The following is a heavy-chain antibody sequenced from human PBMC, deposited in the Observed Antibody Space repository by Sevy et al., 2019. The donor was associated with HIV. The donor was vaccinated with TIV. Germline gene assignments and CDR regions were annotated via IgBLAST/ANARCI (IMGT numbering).Heavy chain of an antibody. CDR1: GGTFSSYA. V-gene: IGHV1-69*13. CDR2: IIPIFGTA. D-gene: IGHD6-19*01. J-gene: IGHJ4*02. CDR3: ARGGTVAGPFDY. Sequence: ASMKVSCKASGGTFSSYAISWVRQAPGQGLEWMGGIIPIFGTANYAQKFQGRVTITADESTSTAYMELSSLRSEDTAVYYCARGGTVAGPFDYWGQGTLVTVSS.